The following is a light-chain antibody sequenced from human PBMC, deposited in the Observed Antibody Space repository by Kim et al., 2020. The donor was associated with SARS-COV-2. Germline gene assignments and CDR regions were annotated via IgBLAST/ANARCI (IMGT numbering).Light chain of an antibody. CDR3: QQYDSRIT. CDR2: GAS. V-gene: IGKV3-20*01. CDR1: NGASSY. Sequence: GESAPLSWSASNGASSYLAWYLQKPGQAPRLLIYGASSRATDIPARFSGSGSGTDFTLAISSLQPEDFAVYYCQQYDSRITFGQGTRLEIK. J-gene: IGKJ5*01.